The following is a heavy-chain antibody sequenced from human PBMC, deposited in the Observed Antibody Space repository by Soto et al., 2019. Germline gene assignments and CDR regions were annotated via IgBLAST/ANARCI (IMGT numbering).Heavy chain of an antibody. CDR3: ASPDCSSTSCPGSAFDI. V-gene: IGHV3-66*01. D-gene: IGHD2-2*01. Sequence: EVQLVESGGGLVQPGGSLRLSCAASGFTVSSNYMSWVRQAPGKGLEWVSVIYSGGSTYYADSVKGRFTISRDNSKNTLYLQMNSLRDEDTAVYYCASPDCSSTSCPGSAFDIWGQGTMVTVSS. CDR1: GFTVSSNY. CDR2: IYSGGST. J-gene: IGHJ3*02.